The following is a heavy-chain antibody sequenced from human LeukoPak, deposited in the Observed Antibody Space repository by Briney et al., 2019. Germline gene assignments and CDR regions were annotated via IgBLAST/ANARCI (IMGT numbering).Heavy chain of an antibody. D-gene: IGHD1-26*01. CDR3: ARAESGSGRIGGNFYYYYYMDV. Sequence: ASVTVSCKASGYSFTNYYIHWVRQAPGHGLEWMGMFNPSGGSTTYAQNFQGRAAMTRDMSTNTVYMELSSLRSEDTAVYYCARAESGSGRIGGNFYYYYYMDVWGKGAPVTVSS. CDR2: FNPSGGST. V-gene: IGHV1-46*01. J-gene: IGHJ6*03. CDR1: GYSFTNYY.